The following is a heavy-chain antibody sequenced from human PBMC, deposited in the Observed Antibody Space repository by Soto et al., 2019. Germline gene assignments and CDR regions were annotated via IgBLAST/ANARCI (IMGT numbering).Heavy chain of an antibody. CDR3: AKDRPSGSRPYCYVMDV. D-gene: IGHD1-26*01. J-gene: IGHJ6*02. Sequence: QVQLVESGGGVVQPGRSLRLSCAASGFTFSSYGMHWVRQAPGKGLEWVAVISYDGSNKYYADSVKGRFTISRDNSKNTLYLQMNSLRAEDTAVYYCAKDRPSGSRPYCYVMDVWCQGTTVTVSS. CDR1: GFTFSSYG. V-gene: IGHV3-30*18. CDR2: ISYDGSNK.